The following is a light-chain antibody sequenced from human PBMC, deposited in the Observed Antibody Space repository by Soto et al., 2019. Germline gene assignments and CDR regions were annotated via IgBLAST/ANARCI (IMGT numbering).Light chain of an antibody. Sequence: IRRTQSPSTLSASIGDRVTITCRASQSINNRLAWYQQMPGKAPNLLIYDASTLDSGVPSRFSGSASGTEFTLTISSLESDDFATYYRQQYHRYSTFGQGTKVNIK. CDR1: QSINNR. CDR2: DAS. J-gene: IGKJ1*01. CDR3: QQYHRYST. V-gene: IGKV1-5*01.